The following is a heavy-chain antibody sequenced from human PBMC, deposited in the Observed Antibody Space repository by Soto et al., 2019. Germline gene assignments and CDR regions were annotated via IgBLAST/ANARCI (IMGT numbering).Heavy chain of an antibody. Sequence: EVQLVESGGGLVKPGGSLRLSCAASGFTFSSYSMNWVRQAPGKGLEWVSSISSSSSYIYYADSVKGRFTISRDNAKNSLYLQTNSPRAEDTAVYYRARSPTPNWFDPWGQGTLVTVSS. V-gene: IGHV3-21*01. CDR2: ISSSSSYI. J-gene: IGHJ5*02. CDR1: GFTFSSYS. CDR3: ARSPTPNWFDP.